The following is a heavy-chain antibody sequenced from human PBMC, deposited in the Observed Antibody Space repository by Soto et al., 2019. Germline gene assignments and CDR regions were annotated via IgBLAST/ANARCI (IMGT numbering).Heavy chain of an antibody. D-gene: IGHD2-21*02. CDR3: ARELAYCGGDCYGAFDI. CDR2: IISSSSYT. CDR1: GFTFVDYY. J-gene: IGHJ3*02. Sequence: QVQLVESGGGLVKPGGSLRLSCAASGFTFVDYYMSWIRQAPGKGLAGVSYIISSSSYTNYADSVKGRFTISRDNAKNSLYLQMNSLRAEDTAVYYCARELAYCGGDCYGAFDIWGQGTMVTVSS. V-gene: IGHV3-11*06.